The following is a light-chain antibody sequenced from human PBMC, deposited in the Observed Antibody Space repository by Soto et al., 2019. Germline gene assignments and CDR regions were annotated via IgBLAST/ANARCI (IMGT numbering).Light chain of an antibody. J-gene: IGLJ2*01. V-gene: IGLV8-61*01. CDR3: VLFMGSGILV. CDR1: SGSVSASYY. Sequence: QAVVTHEPSISVSPGGTVTLTCGLSSGSVSASYYPSWYQQTLGQARRTLIYTTNTRSSGVPDRFSGSTLGNKAALPLTGAQADDEAHYYCVLFMGSGILVFGGGTKLTVL. CDR2: TTN.